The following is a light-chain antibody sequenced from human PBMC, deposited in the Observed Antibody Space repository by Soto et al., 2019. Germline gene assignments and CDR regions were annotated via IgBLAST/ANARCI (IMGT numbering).Light chain of an antibody. V-gene: IGKV1-5*03. Sequence: DMQMTQSPSTLSASVGDIFTITCRASQSISSWLAWYQQKPGKSPKLLIYKESSLESGVPSRLSGSGSGTEFTLTISSLQPDDFATYYCQQYNSYSSFGQGTKVEIK. CDR3: QQYNSYSS. CDR2: KES. J-gene: IGKJ1*01. CDR1: QSISSW.